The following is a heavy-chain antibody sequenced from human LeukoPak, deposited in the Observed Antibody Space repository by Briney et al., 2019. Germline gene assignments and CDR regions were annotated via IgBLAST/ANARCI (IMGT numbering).Heavy chain of an antibody. CDR3: ARTGYSSGWSGGIYYYFYMDV. Sequence: TGGSLRLSCAASGFTFSDYYVSWIRQAPGKGLEWISYISSSGSTTYYTDSVKGRFTVSRDNAKNSLYLQMNSLRAEDTAVYYCARTGYSSGWSGGIYYYFYMDVWGQGTTVTASS. V-gene: IGHV3-11*01. D-gene: IGHD6-19*01. CDR2: ISSSGSTT. CDR1: GFTFSDYY. J-gene: IGHJ6*03.